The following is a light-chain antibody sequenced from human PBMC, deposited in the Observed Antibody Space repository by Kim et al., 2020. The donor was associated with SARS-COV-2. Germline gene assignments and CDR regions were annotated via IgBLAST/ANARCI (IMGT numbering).Light chain of an antibody. CDR2: DVE. Sequence: GQSINISCTGTNSDIGANNFVSWYQQHPRNAPKLIIYDVENRPSGVSYRFSGSKSGTTASLTISGLQPEDEADYHCGSYTTGSIPVFGPGTKVTVL. CDR3: GSYTTGSIPV. J-gene: IGLJ1*01. V-gene: IGLV2-14*03. CDR1: NSDIGANNF.